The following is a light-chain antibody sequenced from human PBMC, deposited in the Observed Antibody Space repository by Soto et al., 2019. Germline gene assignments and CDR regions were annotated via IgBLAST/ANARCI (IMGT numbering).Light chain of an antibody. CDR3: QQYGSSPLT. J-gene: IGKJ4*01. V-gene: IGKV3-20*01. CDR2: GAS. CDR1: QSVSSSY. Sequence: ESVLAQSPGTLSLSHGERATLSCRASQSVSSSYLAWYQQKPGQAPRLLIYGASSRATGIPDRFSGSGSGTDFTLTISRLEPEDFAVYYCQQYGSSPLTFGGGTKVDIK.